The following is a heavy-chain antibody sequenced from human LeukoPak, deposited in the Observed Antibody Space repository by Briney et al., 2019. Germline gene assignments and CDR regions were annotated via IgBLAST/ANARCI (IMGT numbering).Heavy chain of an antibody. V-gene: IGHV4-59*01. J-gene: IGHJ4*02. CDR2: IYYSGST. CDR3: ARGGGDFWSGYYDYYFDC. Sequence: SETLSLTCTVSGGSISSYYWSWIRQPPGKGLEWIGYIYYSGSTNYNPSLKSRVTISVDTSKNQFSLKLSSVTAADTAVYYCARGGGDFWSGYYDYYFDCWGQGTLVTVSS. D-gene: IGHD3-3*01. CDR1: GGSISSYY.